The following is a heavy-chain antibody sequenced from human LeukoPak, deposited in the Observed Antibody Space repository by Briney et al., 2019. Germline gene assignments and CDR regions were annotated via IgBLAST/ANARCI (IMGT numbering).Heavy chain of an antibody. D-gene: IGHD3-22*01. V-gene: IGHV4-4*07. CDR1: GGSISSYY. J-gene: IGHJ4*02. Sequence: SETPSLTCTASGGSISSYYWSWIRQPAGKGLEWIGRIYTSGSTNYNPSLKSRVTMSVDTSKNQFSLKLSSVTAADTAVYYCAREYVDYYDSSGYFDYWGQGTLVTVSS. CDR2: IYTSGST. CDR3: AREYVDYYDSSGYFDY.